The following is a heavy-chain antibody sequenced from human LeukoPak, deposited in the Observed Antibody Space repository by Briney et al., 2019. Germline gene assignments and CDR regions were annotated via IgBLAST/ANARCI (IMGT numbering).Heavy chain of an antibody. D-gene: IGHD3-3*01. J-gene: IGHJ6*03. Sequence: SETLSLTCAVYGGSFSGYYWSWIRQPPGKGLEWIGEINHSGSTNYNPSLKSRVTISVDTSKNQFSLKLSSVTAADTAVYYCARRRTLWSGYHDYYYYYYMDVWGKGTTVTVSS. CDR1: GGSFSGYY. CDR2: INHSGST. CDR3: ARRRTLWSGYHDYYYYYYMDV. V-gene: IGHV4-34*01.